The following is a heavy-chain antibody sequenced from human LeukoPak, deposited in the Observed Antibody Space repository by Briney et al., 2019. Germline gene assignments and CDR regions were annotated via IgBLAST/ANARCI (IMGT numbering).Heavy chain of an antibody. CDR2: INPNSGGT. Sequence: ASVKASCKASGYTFTSYAMNWVRQAPGQGLEWMGWINPNSGGTNYAQKFQGRVTMTRDTSISTAYMELSRLRSDDTAVYYCARTDTAMAHYYYYYMDVWGKGTTVTVSS. J-gene: IGHJ6*03. CDR3: ARTDTAMAHYYYYYMDV. CDR1: GYTFTSYA. V-gene: IGHV1-2*02. D-gene: IGHD5-18*01.